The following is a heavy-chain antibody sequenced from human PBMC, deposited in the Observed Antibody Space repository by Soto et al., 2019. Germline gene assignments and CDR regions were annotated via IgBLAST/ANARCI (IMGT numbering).Heavy chain of an antibody. V-gene: IGHV3-53*01. CDR1: GFTVSTNY. CDR2: IYSGGST. J-gene: IGHJ6*02. D-gene: IGHD4-4*01. Sequence: GGSLRLSCAASGFTVSTNYMTWVRQAPGKWLEWVSVIYSGGSTYYADSVEGRFTISRDNSKNTVYLQMSSLRAEDTAVYYCARFMTTVTTIYYYYGMDVWGQGTTVTVSS. CDR3: ARFMTTVTTIYYYYGMDV.